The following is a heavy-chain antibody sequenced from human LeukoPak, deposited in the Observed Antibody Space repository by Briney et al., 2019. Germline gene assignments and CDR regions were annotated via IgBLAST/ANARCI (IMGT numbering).Heavy chain of an antibody. D-gene: IGHD2-15*01. V-gene: IGHV1-69*13. CDR1: GGTFSSYA. CDR3: AVREADVYGMDV. CDR2: IIPIFGTA. Sequence: ASVKVSCKASGGTFSSYAISWVRQAPGQGLEWMGGIIPIFGTANYAKKFQGRVTITADESTSTAYMELSSLRSEDTAVYYCAVREADVYGMDVWGQGTTVTVSS. J-gene: IGHJ6*02.